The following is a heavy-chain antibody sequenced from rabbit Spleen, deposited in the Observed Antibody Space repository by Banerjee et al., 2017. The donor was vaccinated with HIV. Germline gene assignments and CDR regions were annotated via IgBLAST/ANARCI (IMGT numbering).Heavy chain of an antibody. CDR1: GFDFSNYNF. CDR2: IDTGSRDFT. V-gene: IGHV1S40*01. J-gene: IGHJ4*01. Sequence: LVEYGGDLVQPGASLTLTCTASGFDFSNYNFMCWVRQAPGKGLEWIACIDTGSRDFTYYASWAKGRFTISKTSSTTVTLQMTSLTVADTATYFCARLGHADYPYAYGLKLWGPGTLVTVS. D-gene: IGHD6-1*01. CDR3: ARLGHADYPYAYGLKL.